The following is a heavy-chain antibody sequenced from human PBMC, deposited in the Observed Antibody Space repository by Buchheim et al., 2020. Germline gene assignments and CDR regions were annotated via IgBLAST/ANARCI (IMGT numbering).Heavy chain of an antibody. CDR1: GFTFSNYA. Sequence: EVQLLESGGGLVQPGGSLRLSCEASGFTFSNYAMTWVRQAPGKGLEWVSVLSAGGDTDYADSVKGRFTISRDPSKNTLYLQMNSLRAEDTAIYYCAKVRAHSGFDYFHYWGQGTL. CDR3: AKVRAHSGFDYFHY. D-gene: IGHD5-12*01. J-gene: IGHJ4*02. V-gene: IGHV3-23*01. CDR2: LSAGGDT.